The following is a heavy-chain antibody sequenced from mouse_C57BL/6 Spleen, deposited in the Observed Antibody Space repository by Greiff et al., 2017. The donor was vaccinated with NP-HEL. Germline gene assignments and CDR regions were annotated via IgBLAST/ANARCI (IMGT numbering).Heavy chain of an antibody. D-gene: IGHD2-3*01. CDR3: TRERLLHGMDY. V-gene: IGHV1-15*01. J-gene: IGHJ4*01. CDR1: GYTFTDYE. CDR2: LDPETGGT. Sequence: QVQLQQSGAYLVRPGAWVSLSCKASGYTFTDYEMHWVKQTPVHGLQWLGGLDPETGGTAYNQKFKGKAILTADKSSSTAYMELRSLTSEDSAVYYCTRERLLHGMDYWGQGTSVTVSS.